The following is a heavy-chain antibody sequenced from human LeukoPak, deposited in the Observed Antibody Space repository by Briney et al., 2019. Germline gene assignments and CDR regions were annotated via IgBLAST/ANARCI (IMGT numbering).Heavy chain of an antibody. CDR3: ARDVRFLEWPFDY. V-gene: IGHV3-21*01. CDR2: ISSSSSYI. D-gene: IGHD3-3*01. J-gene: IGHJ4*02. Sequence: GGSLRLSCAASGFTFSSYSMNWVRQAPGKGLEWASSISSSSSYIYYADSVKGRFTISRDNAKNSLYLQMNSLRAEDTAVYYCARDVRFLEWPFDYWGQGTLVTVSS. CDR1: GFTFSSYS.